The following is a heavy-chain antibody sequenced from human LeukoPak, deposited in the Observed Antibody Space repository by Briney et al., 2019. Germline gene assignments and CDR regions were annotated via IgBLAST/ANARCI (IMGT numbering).Heavy chain of an antibody. V-gene: IGHV1-2*02. J-gene: IGHJ4*02. D-gene: IGHD2-2*01. CDR1: GYTFTGYY. Sequence: GASVKVSCKASGYTFTGYYLHWVRQAPGQGLEWMGWINPNSGDTHYAQKFQGRVDMTRDTSISTAYMGLSRLRSDDTAVYYCAREAGRSSASCEIDFWGQGALVTVSS. CDR2: INPNSGDT. CDR3: AREAGRSSASCEIDF.